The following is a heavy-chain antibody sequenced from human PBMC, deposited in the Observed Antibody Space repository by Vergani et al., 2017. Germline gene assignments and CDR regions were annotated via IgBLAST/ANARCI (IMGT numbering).Heavy chain of an antibody. Sequence: QVQLQQWGAGLLKPSETLSLTCAVYGGSFSVYYWSWIPQPPGKGLDWIGEIIHSGSTNYNPSLKSRVTISVDTSKNQFSLKLSSVTAADTAVYYCARGPLGFWNGYYPGDYYIDVWGKGTTVTVSS. D-gene: IGHD3-3*01. J-gene: IGHJ6*03. CDR2: IIHSGST. CDR1: GGSFSVYY. CDR3: ARGPLGFWNGYYPGDYYIDV. V-gene: IGHV4-34*01.